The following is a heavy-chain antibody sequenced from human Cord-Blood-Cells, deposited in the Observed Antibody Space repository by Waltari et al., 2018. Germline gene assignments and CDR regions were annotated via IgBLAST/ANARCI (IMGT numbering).Heavy chain of an antibody. D-gene: IGHD3-10*01. CDR1: GFPVSSNY. V-gene: IGHV3-53*01. CDR2: IYSGGST. CDR3: ARGGRFGEDFDY. Sequence: EVQLVESGGGLIQPGGPLRLACAASGFPVSSNYMSWVRQAPGKGLEWVSVIYSGGSTYYADSVKGRFTISRDNSKNTLYLQMNSLRAEDTAVYYCARGGRFGEDFDYWGQGTLVTVSS. J-gene: IGHJ4*02.